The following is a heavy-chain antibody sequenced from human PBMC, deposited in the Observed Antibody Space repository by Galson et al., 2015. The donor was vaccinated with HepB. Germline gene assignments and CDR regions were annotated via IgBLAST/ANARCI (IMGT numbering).Heavy chain of an antibody. V-gene: IGHV1-69*13. CDR2: IIPIFGTA. Sequence: SVKVSCKASGGTFSSYAISWVRQAPGQGLEWMGGIIPIFGTANYAQKFQGRVTITADESTSTAYMELSSLRSEDTAVYYCARVSYGDYAVAGSFDYWGQGTLVTVSS. CDR3: ARVSYGDYAVAGSFDY. D-gene: IGHD4-17*01. CDR1: GGTFSSYA. J-gene: IGHJ4*02.